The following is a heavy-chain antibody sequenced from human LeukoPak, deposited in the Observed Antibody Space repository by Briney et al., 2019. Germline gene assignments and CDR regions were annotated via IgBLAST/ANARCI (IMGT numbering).Heavy chain of an antibody. V-gene: IGHV1-2*02. J-gene: IGHJ3*02. CDR1: GYTFTGYY. Sequence: ASVKVSCKASGYTFTGYYMHWVRQAPGQGLEWMGWINPNSGGTNYAQKFQGRVTMTRDTSISTAYMKLSRLRSDDTAVYYCARAAAGNDAFDIWGQGTMVTVSS. CDR3: ARAAAGNDAFDI. D-gene: IGHD6-13*01. CDR2: INPNSGGT.